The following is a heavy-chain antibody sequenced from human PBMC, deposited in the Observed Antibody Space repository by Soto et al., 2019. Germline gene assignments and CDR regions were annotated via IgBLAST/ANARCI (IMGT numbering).Heavy chain of an antibody. V-gene: IGHV4-59*01. CDR2: IDDSGST. CDR1: GGSISSYY. J-gene: IGHJ4*02. CDR3: ARGRPWELYDY. Sequence: SETLSLTCTVSGGSISSYYGSWIRQPPGKGLEWIGYIDDSGSTNYKSSLKSRVTISLDTSKNQFSLRLSSMTAADTAVYYCARGRPWELYDYWGQGTLVTVSS. D-gene: IGHD1-26*01.